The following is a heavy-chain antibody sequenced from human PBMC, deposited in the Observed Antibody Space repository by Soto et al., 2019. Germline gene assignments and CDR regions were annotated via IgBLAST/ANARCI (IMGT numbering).Heavy chain of an antibody. J-gene: IGHJ5*02. D-gene: IGHD2-8*01. V-gene: IGHV1-69*01. Sequence: VQLVQSGAEVKKRGSSVKVSCKASVGTFSSYAISWVRQAPGQGREWIGGIIPIFGTANYAQKFQGRVTITPDDSTSTDYMELSSLRSEDTAVYYCARDREGYCTNGVCFFNWFDPWGQGTLVTVSS. CDR3: ARDREGYCTNGVCFFNWFDP. CDR2: IIPIFGTA. CDR1: VGTFSSYA.